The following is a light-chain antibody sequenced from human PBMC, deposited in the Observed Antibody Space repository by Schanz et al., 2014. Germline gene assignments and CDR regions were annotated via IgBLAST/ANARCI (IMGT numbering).Light chain of an antibody. CDR1: QSISSW. CDR3: QQYNSYWT. CDR2: DAS. J-gene: IGKJ1*01. V-gene: IGKV1-5*01. Sequence: DIQMTQSPSTLSASVGDRVTITCRASQSISSWLAWYQQKPGKAPKLLIYDASNLESGVPSRFSGGGSGAEFTLTINSLQPDDFATYYCQQYNSYWTFGQGTKVEIK.